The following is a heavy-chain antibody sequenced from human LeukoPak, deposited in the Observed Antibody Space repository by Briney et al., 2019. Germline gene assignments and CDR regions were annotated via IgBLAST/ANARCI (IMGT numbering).Heavy chain of an antibody. CDR1: GFTFSSYN. CDR2: ISTSSNTI. J-gene: IGHJ6*02. V-gene: IGHV3-48*01. D-gene: IGHD3-10*01. Sequence: LPGGSLRLSCAASGFTFSSYNMNWVRQAPGKGLEWVSYISTSSNTIYYADSVKGRFTISRDNAKNSLYLQMNDLRAEDTAVYYCARVGSYGMDVWGQGTTVTVSS. CDR3: ARVGSYGMDV.